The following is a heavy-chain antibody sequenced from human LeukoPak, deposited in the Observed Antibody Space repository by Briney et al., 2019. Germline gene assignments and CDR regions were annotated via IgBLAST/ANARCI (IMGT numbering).Heavy chain of an antibody. V-gene: IGHV4-59*08. CDR2: IYYSGST. D-gene: IGHD4-11*01. Sequence: SETLSLTCTVSGGSIKNHYWSWIRQPPGKGLEWIAYIYYSGSTNSNPSLKSRVSISVDTSKNQFSLQLTSVTAADTAVYYCACYSNPGGWGVFDNWGQGTLVTVSS. J-gene: IGHJ4*02. CDR3: ACYSNPGGWGVFDN. CDR1: GGSIKNHY.